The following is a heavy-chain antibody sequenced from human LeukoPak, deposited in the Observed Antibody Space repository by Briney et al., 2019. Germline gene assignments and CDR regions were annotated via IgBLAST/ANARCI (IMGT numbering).Heavy chain of an antibody. CDR3: AKDRYAGDYELGAFDI. CDR2: ISYDGSNK. CDR1: GFTFSSYA. D-gene: IGHD4-17*01. J-gene: IGHJ3*02. Sequence: GGSLRLSCAASGFTFSSYAMHWVRQAPGKGLEWVAVISYDGSNKYYADSVKGRFTVSRDNSKNTLYLQMNSLRAEDTAVYYCAKDRYAGDYELGAFDIWGQGTMVTVSS. V-gene: IGHV3-30-3*01.